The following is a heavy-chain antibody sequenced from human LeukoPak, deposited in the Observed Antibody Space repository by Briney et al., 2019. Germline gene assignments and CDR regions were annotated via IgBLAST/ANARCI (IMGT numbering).Heavy chain of an antibody. CDR3: ARDRRGYSGYDPMYYFDY. J-gene: IGHJ4*02. D-gene: IGHD5-12*01. V-gene: IGHV3-21*01. CDR1: GFTFSSCS. Sequence: PGGSLRLSCAASGFTFSSCSMNWVRQAPGKGLEWVSSISSSSSYIYYADSVKGRFTISRDNAKNSLYLQMNSLRAEGTAVYYCARDRRGYSGYDPMYYFDYWGQGTLVTVSS. CDR2: ISSSSSYI.